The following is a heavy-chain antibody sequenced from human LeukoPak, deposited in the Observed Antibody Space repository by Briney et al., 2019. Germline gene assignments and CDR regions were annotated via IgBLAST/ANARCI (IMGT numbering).Heavy chain of an antibody. CDR3: AKDPTYCSSTSCYYYYYYMDV. D-gene: IGHD2-2*01. CDR2: IRYDGSNK. V-gene: IGHV3-30*02. Sequence: GGSLRLSCAAPGFTFSNYGMHWVRQAPGKGLEWVAFIRYDGSNKYYADSVKGRFTISRDNSKNTLYLQMNSLRAEDTAVYYCAKDPTYCSSTSCYYYYYYMDVWGKGTTVTVSS. CDR1: GFTFSNYG. J-gene: IGHJ6*03.